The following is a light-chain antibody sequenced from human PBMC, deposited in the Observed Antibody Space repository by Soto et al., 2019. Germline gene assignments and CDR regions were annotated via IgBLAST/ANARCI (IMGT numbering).Light chain of an antibody. Sequence: EIVLTQSPGTLSLSPGDRATLSCRASQSVLASQTVSSFSLAWYRQKPGQAPSLLIYGASSRATGIPDRFSGSGSGTDFTLSISRLEPDDFAVYYCHQYAHSPFTFGPGTRLEIK. CDR3: HQYAHSPFT. CDR2: GAS. J-gene: IGKJ3*01. CDR1: QTVSSFS. V-gene: IGKV3-20*01.